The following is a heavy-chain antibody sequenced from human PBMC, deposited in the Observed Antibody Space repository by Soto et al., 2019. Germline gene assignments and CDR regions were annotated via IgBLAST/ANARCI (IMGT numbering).Heavy chain of an antibody. CDR3: ARDGTAAAGMTGWFDP. CDR1: GFTFSDYD. V-gene: IGHV3-11*01. J-gene: IGHJ5*02. D-gene: IGHD6-13*01. Sequence: GGSLSLSCAASGFTFSDYDMSWIRQAPGKGLEWVSYISSSGSTIYYADSVKGRFTISRDNAKNSLYLQMNSLRAEDTAVYYCARDGTAAAGMTGWFDPWGQGTLVTVSS. CDR2: ISSSGSTI.